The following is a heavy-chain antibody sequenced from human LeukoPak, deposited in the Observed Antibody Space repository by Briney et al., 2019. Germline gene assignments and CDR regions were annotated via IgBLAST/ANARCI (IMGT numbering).Heavy chain of an antibody. D-gene: IGHD3-3*02. Sequence: ASVKVSCKASGYTFTGYYMHWVRQAPGQGLEWMGWINPKRGDTNYAQKFQGRVTMTRDTSISTVYMELSRLRSDDTAVYYCARDKTLKLLALLDYWGQGTPVTVSS. V-gene: IGHV1-2*02. CDR1: GYTFTGYY. J-gene: IGHJ4*02. CDR3: ARDKTLKLLALLDY. CDR2: INPKRGDT.